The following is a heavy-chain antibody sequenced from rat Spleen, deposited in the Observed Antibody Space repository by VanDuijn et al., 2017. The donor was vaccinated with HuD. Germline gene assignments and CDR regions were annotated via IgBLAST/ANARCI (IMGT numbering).Heavy chain of an antibody. Sequence: EVQLAESGGGLVQPGRSMKLSCTALGFTFSNYYMAWVRQAPTKGLEWVASISNGGGRTYYRDSVKGRFTISRDNAKSTLYLQMDSLRSEDTATYYCTREDWVLDVWGQGASVTVSS. CDR2: ISNGGGRT. CDR1: GFTFSNYY. CDR3: TREDWVLDV. V-gene: IGHV5-25*01. J-gene: IGHJ4*01. D-gene: IGHD4-2*01.